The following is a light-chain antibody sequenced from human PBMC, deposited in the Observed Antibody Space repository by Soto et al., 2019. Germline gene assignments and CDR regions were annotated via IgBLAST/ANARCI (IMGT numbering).Light chain of an antibody. CDR1: SSNIGAGYD. CDR2: GNN. V-gene: IGLV1-40*01. J-gene: IGLJ2*01. Sequence: QSVLTQPPSVSGAPGQRVTISCTGSSSNIGAGYDVHWYQQLPGIAPKLLIYGNNNRPSGVPDRFSGAKSGTSASLAITGRQGEDEADYYCQSYDGSLSGSVFGGGTKLTVL. CDR3: QSYDGSLSGSV.